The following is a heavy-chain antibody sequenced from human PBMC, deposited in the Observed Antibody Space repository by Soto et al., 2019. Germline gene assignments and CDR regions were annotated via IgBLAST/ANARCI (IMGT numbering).Heavy chain of an antibody. CDR3: ARDFSHTAMVKYYFDY. CDR2: ISDSGGST. Sequence: GGSLRLSCVVSGSTFSSDDMSWVRQAPGRGLEWVSGISDSGGSTYYADSVKGRFTISRDNAKNTLYLQMKSLRVEDTAVYYCARDFSHTAMVKYYFDYWGQGTLVTVSS. V-gene: IGHV3-23*01. CDR1: GSTFSSDD. D-gene: IGHD5-18*01. J-gene: IGHJ4*02.